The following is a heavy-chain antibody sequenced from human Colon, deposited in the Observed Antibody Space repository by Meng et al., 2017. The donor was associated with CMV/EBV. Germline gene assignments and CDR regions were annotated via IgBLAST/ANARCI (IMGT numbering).Heavy chain of an antibody. Sequence: QGQLVQSGAEAKRPGASVKVSCKASGYTFTGFYIQWVRQAPGQGLEWMGWINPKSGDTIYEQKFQGRVTMTRDTSISTVYMDLNSLRSDDTAVYFCARDLWSGSSDYFDYWGQGTLVTVSS. J-gene: IGHJ4*02. CDR2: INPKSGDT. CDR3: ARDLWSGSSDYFDY. CDR1: GYTFTGFY. D-gene: IGHD3-3*01. V-gene: IGHV1-2*02.